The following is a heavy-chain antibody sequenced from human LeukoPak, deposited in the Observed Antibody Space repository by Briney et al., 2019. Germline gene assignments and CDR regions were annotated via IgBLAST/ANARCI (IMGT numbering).Heavy chain of an antibody. V-gene: IGHV1-18*01. CDR1: GYTFTSYG. D-gene: IGHD3-10*01. Sequence: ASVKVSCKTSGYTFTSYGTSWVRQAPGQGLEWMGWISAYNGNTHSAQKLQGRVTMTKDKSTSTVYMELSSLRSEETAVYYCASDLWYYGSGSYYTDYWGQGTLVTVSS. J-gene: IGHJ4*02. CDR3: ASDLWYYGSGSYYTDY. CDR2: ISAYNGNT.